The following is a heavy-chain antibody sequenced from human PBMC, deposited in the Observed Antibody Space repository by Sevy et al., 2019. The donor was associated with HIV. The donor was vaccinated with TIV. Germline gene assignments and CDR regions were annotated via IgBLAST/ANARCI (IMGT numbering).Heavy chain of an antibody. Sequence: GGSLRLSCAASGFTFSSYGMHWVRQAPGKGLEWVAFIRYDGSNKYYADSVKGRFTIYRDNSKNTLYLQMNSLRAEDTAVYYCAKIPLYCSSTSCYFDYWGQGTLVTVSS. V-gene: IGHV3-30*02. CDR2: IRYDGSNK. CDR3: AKIPLYCSSTSCYFDY. J-gene: IGHJ4*02. D-gene: IGHD2-2*01. CDR1: GFTFSSYG.